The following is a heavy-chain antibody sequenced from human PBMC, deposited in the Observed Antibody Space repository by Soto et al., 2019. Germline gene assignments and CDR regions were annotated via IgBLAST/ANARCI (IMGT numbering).Heavy chain of an antibody. V-gene: IGHV1-46*01. CDR3: ANDRSTTVYAFDV. CDR2: INPSHGTT. J-gene: IGHJ3*01. Sequence: QVQLVQSGAEVKKPGASVKISCRASGFPFTNTAYYTHWVRQAPGQGLEWMGIINPSHGTTNYSRQFQERITMPRDTSTSTVYMELTSLRYEGTAIYYCANDRSTTVYAFDVWGQGTVVAVSS. CDR1: GFPFTNTAYY. D-gene: IGHD3-22*01.